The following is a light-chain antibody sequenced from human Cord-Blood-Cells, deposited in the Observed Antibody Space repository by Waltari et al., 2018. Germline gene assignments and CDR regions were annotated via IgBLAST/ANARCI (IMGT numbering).Light chain of an antibody. V-gene: IGLV2-23*01. J-gene: IGLJ2*01. Sequence: QSALTQPASVSGSPGQSITISCTGTSSDVGSYNLVSWYQQHPGKAPKLMIYEGSKRPXXVSNRFXGSXSXXXXSLTISGLQAEDEADYYCCSYAGSSTVVFGGGTKLTVL. CDR1: SSDVGSYNL. CDR3: CSYAGSSTVV. CDR2: EGS.